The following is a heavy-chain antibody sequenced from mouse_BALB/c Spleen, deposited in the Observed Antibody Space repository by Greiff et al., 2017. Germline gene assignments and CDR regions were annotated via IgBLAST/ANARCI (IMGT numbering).Heavy chain of an antibody. V-gene: IGHV1-9*01. CDR2: ILPGSGST. CDR3: ASPYGNYWFAY. CDR1: GYTFSSYW. J-gene: IGHJ3*01. Sequence: VQLQQSGAELMKPGASVKISCKATGYTFSSYWIEWVKQRPGHGLEWIGEILPGSGSTNYNEKFKGKATFTADTSSNTAYMQLSSLTSEDSAVYYCASPYGNYWFAYWGQGTLVTVSA. D-gene: IGHD2-1*01.